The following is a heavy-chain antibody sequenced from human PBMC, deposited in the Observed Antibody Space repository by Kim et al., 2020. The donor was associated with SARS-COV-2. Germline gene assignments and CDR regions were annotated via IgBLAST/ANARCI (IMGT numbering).Heavy chain of an antibody. J-gene: IGHJ6*02. CDR3: ARDSPSMDPNYYYYYGMDV. Sequence: GRFTISRDNSKNTLYLQMNSLRAEDTAVYYCARDSPSMDPNYYYYYGMDVWGQGTTVTVSS. V-gene: IGHV3-30*07. D-gene: IGHD3-10*01.